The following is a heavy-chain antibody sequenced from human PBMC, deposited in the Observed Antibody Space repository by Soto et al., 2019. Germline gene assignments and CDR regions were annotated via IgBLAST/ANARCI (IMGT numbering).Heavy chain of an antibody. J-gene: IGHJ4*02. Sequence: QVQPVESGGGVVQPGRYLRLYCAVSGFTFSSYGMHWVRQAPGQGLEWLAVIWFDGSEKYYDNSVKGRFTISRDNSKSTLYLQMNSMRAEGTAVYYCARVRGYFDYWCKRPLVTV. V-gene: IGHV3-33*01. D-gene: IGHD3-10*01. CDR1: GFTFSSYG. CDR2: IWFDGSEK. CDR3: ARVRGYFDY.